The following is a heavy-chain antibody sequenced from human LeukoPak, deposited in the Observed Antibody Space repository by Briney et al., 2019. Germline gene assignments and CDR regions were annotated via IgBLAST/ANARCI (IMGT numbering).Heavy chain of an antibody. CDR3: ARGDEVLFLTGSIDY. J-gene: IGHJ4*02. Sequence: ASVKYSCMASGYTFTSYAMHWVRQAPGQRLEWMGWINAGNGNTKYSQKFQGRVTITRDTSASTAYMELSSLRSEDTAVYYCARGDEVLFLTGSIDYWGQGTLVTVSS. CDR1: GYTFTSYA. V-gene: IGHV1-3*01. CDR2: INAGNGNT. D-gene: IGHD3-9*01.